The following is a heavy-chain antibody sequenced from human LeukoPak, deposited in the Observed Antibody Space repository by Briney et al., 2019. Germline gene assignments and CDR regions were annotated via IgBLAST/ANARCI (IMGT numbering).Heavy chain of an antibody. CDR3: AKDQGTSGSYDY. D-gene: IGHD3-10*01. CDR1: GFTFSTYC. CDR2: IQRDGSYE. J-gene: IGHJ4*02. V-gene: IGHV3-30*02. Sequence: GGSLRLSCAASGFTFSTYCMDWVRRAPGQGLEWVAFIQRDGSYEYYADSVKGRFTISRDNSKNTVYLEMNSLRAEDTAVYYCAKDQGTSGSYDYWGQGTLVTVSS.